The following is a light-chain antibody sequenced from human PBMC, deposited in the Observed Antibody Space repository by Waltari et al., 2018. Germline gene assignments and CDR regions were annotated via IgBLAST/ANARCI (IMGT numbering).Light chain of an antibody. Sequence: QSALTQPRSVSGSPAQSITIPCTGTSSSGGGYDFVSWYQRHPGKAPKVMIYDVNKRPSGVPDRFSGSKSGNTASLTISGLQAEDEADYYCCSYAGSYTYVFGTGTKVTVL. CDR1: SSSGGGYDF. J-gene: IGLJ1*01. CDR3: CSYAGSYTYV. V-gene: IGLV2-11*01. CDR2: DVN.